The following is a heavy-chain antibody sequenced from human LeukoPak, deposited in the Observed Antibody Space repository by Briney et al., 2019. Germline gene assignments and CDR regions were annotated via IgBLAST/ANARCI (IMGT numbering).Heavy chain of an antibody. CDR3: ARIVQGLRWDYMDL. Sequence: GGSLRLSCAASGFTFNDYWMTWVRQAPEKGLEWAANIKQGGSEKYYVDSVKGRFTISRDNAKTSLYLQMNSLRADDTAVYYCARIVQGLRWDYMDLWGKGTTVTVSS. J-gene: IGHJ6*03. V-gene: IGHV3-7*01. D-gene: IGHD2-2*01. CDR1: GFTFNDYW. CDR2: IKQGGSEK.